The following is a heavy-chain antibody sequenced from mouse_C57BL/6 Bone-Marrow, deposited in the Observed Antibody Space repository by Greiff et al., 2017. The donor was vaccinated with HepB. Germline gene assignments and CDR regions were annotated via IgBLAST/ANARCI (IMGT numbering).Heavy chain of an antibody. CDR1: GYTFTSYG. J-gene: IGHJ2*01. CDR2: IYPRSGNT. Sequence: VKLVESGAELARPGASVKLSCKASGYTFTSYGISWVKQRTGQGLEWIGEIYPRSGNTYYNEKFKGKATLTADKSSSTAYMELRSLTSEDSAVYFCARSELSNWYYFDYWGQGTTLTVSS. D-gene: IGHD4-1*01. CDR3: ARSELSNWYYFDY. V-gene: IGHV1-81*01.